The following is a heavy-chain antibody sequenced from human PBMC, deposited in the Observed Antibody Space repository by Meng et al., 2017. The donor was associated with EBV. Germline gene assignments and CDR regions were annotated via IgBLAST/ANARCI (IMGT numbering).Heavy chain of an antibody. Sequence: QGQVVQSGAEVKKAGASVKVSCKASGYTFTSYGISWVRQAPGQGLEWMGWISAYNGNTNYAQKLQGRVTMTTDTSTSTAYMELRSLRSDDTAVYYCARDGRLYDTPSPFNYWGQGTLVTVSS. CDR1: GYTFTSYG. CDR2: ISAYNGNT. V-gene: IGHV1-18*01. J-gene: IGHJ4*02. CDR3: ARDGRLYDTPSPFNY. D-gene: IGHD3-22*01.